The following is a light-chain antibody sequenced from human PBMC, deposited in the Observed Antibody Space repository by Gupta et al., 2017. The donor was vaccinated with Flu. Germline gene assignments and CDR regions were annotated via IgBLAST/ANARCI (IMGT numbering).Light chain of an antibody. J-gene: IGKJ4*01. V-gene: IGKV3-11*01. CDR1: QSVSGS. CDR3: QQRASWPLT. CDR2: AAS. Sequence: EVVLTQSPGTLSLSPGERATLSCRAGQSVSGSLAWYHQKPGQAPRLLIYAASNRATGIPARFSGSGSGTDFTLTISSLEPEDFAVYYCQQRASWPLTFGGGTKVEIK.